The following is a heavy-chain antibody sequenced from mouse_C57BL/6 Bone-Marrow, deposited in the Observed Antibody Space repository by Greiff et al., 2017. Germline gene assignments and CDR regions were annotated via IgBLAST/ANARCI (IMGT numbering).Heavy chain of an antibody. CDR1: GYTFTSYW. J-gene: IGHJ1*03. Sequence: VQLQQPGAELVRPGPSVKLSCKASGYTFTSYWMHWVKQRPGQGLEWIGVIDPSDSYTNYNQKFKGKATLTVDTSSSTACMRLSSLTSEVSAVYYCATAFYYYYDGGYFDVWGTGTTVTVSS. CDR3: ATAFYYYYDGGYFDV. CDR2: IDPSDSYT. V-gene: IGHV1-59*01. D-gene: IGHD2-4*01.